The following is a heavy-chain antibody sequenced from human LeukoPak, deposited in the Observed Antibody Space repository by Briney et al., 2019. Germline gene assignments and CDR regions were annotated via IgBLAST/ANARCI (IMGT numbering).Heavy chain of an antibody. CDR2: IHHSGNP. CDR1: GGSISSSY. D-gene: IGHD2-21*01. J-gene: IGHJ3*02. CDR3: VRWQYCGGNLFFSAFDI. Sequence: PSETLSLTCTVSGGSISSSYWSWIRQSPGKGLEWIGYIHHSGNPNSSPPLKSRSPISVATPTNQFSLHLDSCDAADTPVSYCVRWQYCGGNLFFSAFDIWGQGTMVTVSS. V-gene: IGHV4-59*01.